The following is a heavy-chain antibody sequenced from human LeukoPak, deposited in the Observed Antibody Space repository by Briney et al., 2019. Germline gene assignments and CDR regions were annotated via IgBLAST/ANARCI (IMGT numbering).Heavy chain of an antibody. J-gene: IGHJ4*02. CDR2: ISAYNGNT. V-gene: IGHV1-18*01. D-gene: IGHD3-9*01. Sequence: ASVKVSCKASGGTFSTHAVSWVRQAPGQGLEWMGWISAYNGNTNYAQKLQGRVTMTTDTSTSTAYMELRSLRSDDTAVYYCVRANLRYFDFPFDYWGQGTLVTVSS. CDR3: VRANLRYFDFPFDY. CDR1: GGTFSTHA.